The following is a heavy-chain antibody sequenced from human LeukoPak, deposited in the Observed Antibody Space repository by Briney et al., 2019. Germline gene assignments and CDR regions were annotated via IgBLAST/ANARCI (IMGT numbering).Heavy chain of an antibody. CDR3: TRVEETATTAAIIRKYSYYYYYMDV. J-gene: IGHJ6*03. D-gene: IGHD4-11*01. CDR1: GFTFSTYR. CDR2: IKQDGSEK. Sequence: GGSLRLSCAASGFTFSTYRVSWVRQAPGKGLEWVANIKQDGSEKHYVDSVKGRFTISRDNAKNSLYLQMSSLRAEDTAVYYCTRVEETATTAAIIRKYSYYYYYMDVWGKGNTVTVSS. V-gene: IGHV3-7*01.